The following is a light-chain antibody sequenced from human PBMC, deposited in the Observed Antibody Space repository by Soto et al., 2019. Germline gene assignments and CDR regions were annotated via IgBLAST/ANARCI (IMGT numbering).Light chain of an antibody. V-gene: IGKV1-5*01. J-gene: IGKJ1*01. CDR2: DAS. CDR1: QSISSW. CDR3: QQYNNWPWT. Sequence: DIQMTQSPSTLSASVGDRVTITCRASQSISSWLAWYQQKPGKAPKLLIYDASNLEGGVPSRFSGSGSGTEFTLTISSLQSEDFAVYYCQQYNNWPWTFGQGTKVDIK.